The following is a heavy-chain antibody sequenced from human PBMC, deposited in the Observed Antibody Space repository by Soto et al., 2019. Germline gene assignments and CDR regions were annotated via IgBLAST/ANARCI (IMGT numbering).Heavy chain of an antibody. J-gene: IGHJ4*02. CDR1: GFTFSSYG. Sequence: QVQLVESGGGVVQPGRSLGLSCAASGFTFSSYGMHWVRQAPGKGLEWVAVISYDGSNKYYADSVKGRFTISRDNSKNTLYLQMNSLRAEDTAVYYCAKDRRAGRGGYYFDYWGQGTLVTVSS. V-gene: IGHV3-30*18. D-gene: IGHD3-10*01. CDR2: ISYDGSNK. CDR3: AKDRRAGRGGYYFDY.